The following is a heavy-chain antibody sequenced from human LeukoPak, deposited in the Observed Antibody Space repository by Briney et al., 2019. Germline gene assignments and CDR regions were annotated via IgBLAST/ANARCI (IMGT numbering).Heavy chain of an antibody. Sequence: GGSLRLSCVVSGFTVSNNYMTWVRQAPGKGLEWVSGISWNSGSIGYADSVKGRFTISRDNAKNSLYLQMNSLRAEDTALYYCAKGLGGGVLMVYAAIDFWGQGTLVTVSS. V-gene: IGHV3-9*01. J-gene: IGHJ4*02. D-gene: IGHD2-8*01. CDR2: ISWNSGSI. CDR1: GFTVSNNY. CDR3: AKGLGGGVLMVYAAIDF.